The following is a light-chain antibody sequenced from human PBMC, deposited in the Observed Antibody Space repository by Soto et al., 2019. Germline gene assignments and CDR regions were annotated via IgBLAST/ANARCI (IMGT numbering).Light chain of an antibody. CDR1: ENLLHRNGNTM. Sequence: DIVLTQSPLSLTVTPGEAASISCTSSENLLHRNGNTMLDWYLQKPGQSPQLLIYLVSRRASGVPDRFSGGGSGTDFTLKISRVEAEDVGVYYCIQGLQTPRTFGQGPKVEIK. CDR2: LVS. V-gene: IGKV2-28*01. CDR3: IQGLQTPRT. J-gene: IGKJ1*01.